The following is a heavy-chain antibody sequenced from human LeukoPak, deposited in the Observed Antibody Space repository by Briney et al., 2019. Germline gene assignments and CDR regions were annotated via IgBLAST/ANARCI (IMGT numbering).Heavy chain of an antibody. D-gene: IGHD5-12*01. CDR1: GYTFTSYY. CDR3: ARAAESGYDFFPFDY. Sequence: ASVKVSCKASGYTFTSYYMHWVRQAPGQGLEWMGIINPSGGSTSYAQKFQGRVTMTRDTSTSTVYMELSSLRSEDTAVYYCARAAESGYDFFPFDYWGQGTLVTVSS. V-gene: IGHV1-46*01. J-gene: IGHJ4*02. CDR2: INPSGGST.